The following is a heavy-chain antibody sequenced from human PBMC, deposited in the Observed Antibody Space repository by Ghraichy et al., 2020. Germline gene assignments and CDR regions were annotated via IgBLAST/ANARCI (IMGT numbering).Heavy chain of an antibody. CDR1: GFTFSSYG. CDR2: ISYDGSNK. CDR3: AKRGYSYGCWFDP. Sequence: GGSLRLSCAASGFTFSSYGMHWVRQAPGKGLEWVAVISYDGSNKYYADSVKGRFTISRDNSKNTLYLQMNSLRAEDTAVYYCAKRGYSYGCWFDPWGQGTLVTVSS. V-gene: IGHV3-30*18. D-gene: IGHD5-18*01. J-gene: IGHJ5*02.